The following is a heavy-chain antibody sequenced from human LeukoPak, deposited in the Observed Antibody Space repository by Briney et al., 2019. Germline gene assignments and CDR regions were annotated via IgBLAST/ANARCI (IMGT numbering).Heavy chain of an antibody. Sequence: GGSLRLSCAASGFTFKNHAMSWVRQAPGKGLEWVSGIDGSGDDTDHADSVKGRFTISRDNSKNTLWLQMNSLRAEDTAVYYCAKDYWGPWGQGTLVTVSS. D-gene: IGHD3-16*01. V-gene: IGHV3-23*01. CDR1: GFTFKNHA. J-gene: IGHJ5*02. CDR3: AKDYWGP. CDR2: IDGSGDDT.